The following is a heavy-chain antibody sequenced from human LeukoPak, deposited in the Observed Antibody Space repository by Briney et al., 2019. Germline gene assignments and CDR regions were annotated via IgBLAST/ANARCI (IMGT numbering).Heavy chain of an antibody. CDR1: GYTFTSYD. V-gene: IGHV1-8*01. Sequence: ASVKVSSKASGYTFTSYDINWERQATGQGLEWMGWMNPNSGITGYAQKFQGRVTMARNTSISTAYMELSSPRSEDTAVYYCARGSPEIVVDIVATIFRRSRERRYYFDYWGQGTLVTVSS. CDR2: MNPNSGIT. CDR3: ARGSPEIVVDIVATIFRRSRERRYYFDY. D-gene: IGHD5-12*01. J-gene: IGHJ4*02.